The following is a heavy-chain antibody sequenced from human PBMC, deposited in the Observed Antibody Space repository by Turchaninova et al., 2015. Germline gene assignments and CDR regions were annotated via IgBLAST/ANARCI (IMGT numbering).Heavy chain of an antibody. V-gene: IGHV2-70*15. Sequence: QVTLRESGPALVKPTQTLTLSCTFSGFSLNTRGMCVSWIRQPPGKALEWLARIDWDDDAYYSQSLKTRLTITQDTSKNQGVLTMTNMDPVYTATYYWTRTLPSGYDDYWGQGTLVTVSS. D-gene: IGHD3-22*01. CDR3: TRTLPSGYDDY. J-gene: IGHJ4*02. CDR1: GFSLNTRGMC. CDR2: IDWDDDA.